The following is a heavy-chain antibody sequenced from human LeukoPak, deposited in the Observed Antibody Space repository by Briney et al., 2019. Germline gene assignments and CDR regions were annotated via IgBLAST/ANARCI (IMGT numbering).Heavy chain of an antibody. D-gene: IGHD1-26*01. V-gene: IGHV4-61*02. CDR3: ARSFSGSYYFEY. CDR1: GDSISSGRYY. CDR2: IYTSGKT. Sequence: SETLSLTCTVSGDSISSGRYYWSWVRQPAGKELEWIGRIYTSGKTDYNPYTPSLKSRVTVSLDTSKNQLSLFLTSVTAADTAMYYCARSFSGSYYFEYWGQGTLVTVSS. J-gene: IGHJ4*02.